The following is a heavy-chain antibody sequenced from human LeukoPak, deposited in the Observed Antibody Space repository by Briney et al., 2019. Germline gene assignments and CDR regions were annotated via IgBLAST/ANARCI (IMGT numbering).Heavy chain of an antibody. CDR1: GFTFSSYD. D-gene: IGHD3-3*01. J-gene: IGHJ4*02. V-gene: IGHV3-23*01. CDR2: ISGSGGST. Sequence: PGGSLRLSCAASGFTFSSYDMSWVRQAPGKGLEWVSAISGSGGSTYYADSVKGRFTISRDNSKNTLYLQMNSLRAEDTAVYYCAKDMPLNYDFWSGYPYYFDYWGQGTLVTVSS. CDR3: AKDMPLNYDFWSGYPYYFDY.